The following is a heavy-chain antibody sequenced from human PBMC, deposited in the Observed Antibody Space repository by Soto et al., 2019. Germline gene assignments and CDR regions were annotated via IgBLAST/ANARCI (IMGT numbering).Heavy chain of an antibody. D-gene: IGHD4-17*01. J-gene: IGHJ4*02. CDR1: GFTFSNAW. V-gene: IGHV3-15*01. CDR3: TTDPVAPYGGY. CDR2: IKSKTDGGTT. Sequence: EVQLVESGGGLVKPGGSLRLSCAASGFTFSNAWMSWVRQAPGKGLEWVGCIKSKTDGGTTDYAAPVKGRFTISRDDSKNTLYLQMNSLKTEDTAVYYCTTDPVAPYGGYWGQGTLVTVSS.